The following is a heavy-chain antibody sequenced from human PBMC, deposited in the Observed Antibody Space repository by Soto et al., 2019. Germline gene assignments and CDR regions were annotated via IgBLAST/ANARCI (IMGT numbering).Heavy chain of an antibody. D-gene: IGHD2-21*02. CDR2: IGVSGDST. V-gene: IGHV3-23*01. J-gene: IGHJ6*02. Sequence: HPGGSLRLSCAASGFTFSTYAMTWVRQAPGKGLEWVSTIGVSGDSTYYADSVKGRFTISRDNSKNTLSLQMSSLRAEDTALYYCAKYTSSNHLTDYYYNYGMDVWGQGTTVTVSS. CDR1: GFTFSTYA. CDR3: AKYTSSNHLTDYYYNYGMDV.